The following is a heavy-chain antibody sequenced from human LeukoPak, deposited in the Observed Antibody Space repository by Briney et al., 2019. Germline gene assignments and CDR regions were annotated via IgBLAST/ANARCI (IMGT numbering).Heavy chain of an antibody. CDR2: IYTSGST. J-gene: IGHJ4*02. V-gene: IGHV4-4*07. D-gene: IGHD6-13*01. Sequence: SETLSLTYTVSGGSIGNFYWSWIRQPAGQALEWIGRIYTSGSTNYNPSLKSRVTMSVDTSKNQFSLKLSSVTAADTAVYYCARETTGAGTARPFDYWGQGTLVTVSS. CDR1: GGSIGNFY. CDR3: ARETTGAGTARPFDY.